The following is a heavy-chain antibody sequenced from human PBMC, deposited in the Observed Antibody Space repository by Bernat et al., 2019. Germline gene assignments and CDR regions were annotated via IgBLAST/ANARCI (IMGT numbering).Heavy chain of an antibody. CDR1: GYTLTELS. D-gene: IGHD5-18*01. CDR3: ARDEKQLWLFGVDY. Sequence: QVQLVQSGAEVKKPGASVKVSCKVSGYTLTELSMHWVRQAPGKGLEWMGGFDPEDGETIYAQKFQGRVTMTEDTSTSTAYMELRSLRSDDTAVYYCARDEKQLWLFGVDYWGQGTLVTVSS. CDR2: FDPEDGET. J-gene: IGHJ4*02. V-gene: IGHV1-24*01.